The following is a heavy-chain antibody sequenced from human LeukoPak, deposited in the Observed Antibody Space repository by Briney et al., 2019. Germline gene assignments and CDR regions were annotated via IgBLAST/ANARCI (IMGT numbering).Heavy chain of an antibody. J-gene: IGHJ4*02. CDR3: ARASIAVAGIGY. V-gene: IGHV1-3*01. D-gene: IGHD6-19*01. Sequence: KFQGRVTTTRDTSASTAYMELSSLRSEDTAVYYCARASIAVAGIGYWGQGTLVTVSS.